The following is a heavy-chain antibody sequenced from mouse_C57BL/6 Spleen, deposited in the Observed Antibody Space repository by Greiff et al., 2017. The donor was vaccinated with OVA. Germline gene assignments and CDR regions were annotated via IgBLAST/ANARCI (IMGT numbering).Heavy chain of an antibody. V-gene: IGHV1-64*01. D-gene: IGHD2-5*01. CDR3: ASSYYSNYPFAY. CDR1: GYTFTSYW. J-gene: IGHJ3*01. CDR2: IHPNSGST. Sequence: VQLQQSGAELVKPGASVKLSCKASGYTFTSYWMHWVKQRPGQGLEWIGMIHPNSGSTNYNEKFKSKATLTVDKSSSTAYMQLSSLTSEDSAVYYCASSYYSNYPFAYWGQGTLVTVSA.